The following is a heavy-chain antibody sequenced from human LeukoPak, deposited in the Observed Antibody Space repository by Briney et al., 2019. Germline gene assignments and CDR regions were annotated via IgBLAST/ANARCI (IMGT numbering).Heavy chain of an antibody. Sequence: GGSLRLSCAASGFTFDDYAMHWVRQALGKGLEWVSLISWDGGSTYYADSVKGRFTISRDNSKSSLYLQMNSLRAEDTALYYCAKGRSNYENYYYYYYMDVWGKGTTVTVSS. CDR3: AKGRSNYENYYYYYYMDV. D-gene: IGHD4-11*01. CDR2: ISWDGGST. J-gene: IGHJ6*03. CDR1: GFTFDDYA. V-gene: IGHV3-43D*03.